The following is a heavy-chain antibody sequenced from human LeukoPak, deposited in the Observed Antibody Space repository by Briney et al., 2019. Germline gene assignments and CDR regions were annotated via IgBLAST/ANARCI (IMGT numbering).Heavy chain of an antibody. J-gene: IGHJ4*02. V-gene: IGHV3-30*04. CDR1: GFTFSSYA. Sequence: GRSLRLSCAASGFTFSSYAMHWVRQAPGKGLEWVAFIRYDGSNKYYADSVKGRFTISRDNSKNTLYLQMNSLKTEDTAVYYCTTRGTTVTTWRFDYWGQGTLVTVSS. CDR2: IRYDGSNK. CDR3: TTRGTTVTTWRFDY. D-gene: IGHD4-17*01.